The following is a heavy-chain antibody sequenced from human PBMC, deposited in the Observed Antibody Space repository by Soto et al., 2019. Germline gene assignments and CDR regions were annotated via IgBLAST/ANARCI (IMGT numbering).Heavy chain of an antibody. Sequence: ESGPTLVKPTQTLTLTCTFYGFSLSTSGVGVGWIRQPPGKALEWLALIYWDDDKRYSPSLKSRLTITKDTSKNQVVLTMTNMDPVDTATYYCAHRGRWGQLATYYFDYWGQGTLVTVSS. CDR2: IYWDDDK. V-gene: IGHV2-5*02. D-gene: IGHD6-13*01. CDR1: GFSLSTSGVG. J-gene: IGHJ4*02. CDR3: AHRGRWGQLATYYFDY.